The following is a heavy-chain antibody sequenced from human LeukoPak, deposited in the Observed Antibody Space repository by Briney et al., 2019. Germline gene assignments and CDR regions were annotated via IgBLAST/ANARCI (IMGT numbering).Heavy chain of an antibody. CDR1: GYTFTSYY. CDR2: INPNSGGT. Sequence: ASVKVSCKASGYTFTSYYMHWVRQAPGQGLEWMGWINPNSGGTNYAQKFQGRVTMTRDTSISTAYMELSRLRSDDTAVYYCARGGITMIVVVESPGYWGQGTLVTVSS. D-gene: IGHD3-22*01. J-gene: IGHJ4*02. CDR3: ARGGITMIVVVESPGY. V-gene: IGHV1-2*02.